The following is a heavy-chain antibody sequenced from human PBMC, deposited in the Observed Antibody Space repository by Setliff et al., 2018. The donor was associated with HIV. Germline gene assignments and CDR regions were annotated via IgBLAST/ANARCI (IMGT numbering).Heavy chain of an antibody. V-gene: IGHV4-39*01. D-gene: IGHD3-10*01. CDR1: GGSISSSSYY. Sequence: ASETLSLTCTVSGGSISSSSYYWGWIRQPPGKGLEWIGSIYYGGNTYSNPSLRSRLSVSLDTSKNQFSLELYSVTAADTAVYYCATHYGSGSYYNYWGQGMLVTVSS. J-gene: IGHJ4*02. CDR3: ATHYGSGSYYNY. CDR2: IYYGGNT.